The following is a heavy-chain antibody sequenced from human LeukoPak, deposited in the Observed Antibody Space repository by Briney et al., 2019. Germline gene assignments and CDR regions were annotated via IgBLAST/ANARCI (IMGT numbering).Heavy chain of an antibody. V-gene: IGHV3-11*06. CDR3: ARHGLYDSSDYWTFQH. D-gene: IGHD3-22*01. Sequence: KPGRSLRLSCAASGFTFSDYYMSWIRQAPGKGLEWVTYISGSSSYTNYADSVKGRFTISRDNAKNSLYLQMNSLRAEDTAVYYCARHGLYDSSDYWTFQHWGQGTLVTVSP. CDR1: GFTFSDYY. J-gene: IGHJ1*01. CDR2: ISGSSSYT.